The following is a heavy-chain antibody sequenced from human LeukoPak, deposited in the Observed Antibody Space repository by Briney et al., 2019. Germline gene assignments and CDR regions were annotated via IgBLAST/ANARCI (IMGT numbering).Heavy chain of an antibody. CDR2: IYYSGST. J-gene: IGHJ4*02. D-gene: IGHD5-18*01. CDR1: GGSISSGGYY. Sequence: PSETLSLTCTVSGGSISSGGYYWSWIRQHPGKGLEWIGYIYYSGSTYYNPSLKSRVTISVDTSKNQFSLKLSSVTAADTAVYYCAGSDTAMVLFDYWGQGTLVTVSS. CDR3: AGSDTAMVLFDY. V-gene: IGHV4-31*03.